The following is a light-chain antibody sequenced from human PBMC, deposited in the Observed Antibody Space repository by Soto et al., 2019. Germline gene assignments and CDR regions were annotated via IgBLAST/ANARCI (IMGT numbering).Light chain of an antibody. Sequence: EIVLTQSPATLSLFPGERATLSCRASQSVSIYLAWYQQKPGQAPRLLIYDASNRATGIPARFSGSGSGTDFTLTISSLEPEDFAVYYCQQRSNWPPENTFGQGTRLEIK. CDR3: QQRSNWPPENT. CDR2: DAS. J-gene: IGKJ5*01. CDR1: QSVSIY. V-gene: IGKV3-11*01.